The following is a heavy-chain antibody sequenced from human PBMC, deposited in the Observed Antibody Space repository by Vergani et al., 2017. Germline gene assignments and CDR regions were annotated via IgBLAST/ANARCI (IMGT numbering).Heavy chain of an antibody. CDR2: IYYSGST. CDR1: GGSVSSGSYY. J-gene: IGHJ2*01. V-gene: IGHV4-61*01. CDR3: ARVIEQQLVPKWYFDL. D-gene: IGHD6-13*01. Sequence: QVQLQESGPGLVKPSETLSLTCTVSGGSVSSGSYYWSWIRQPPGKGLEWIGYIYYSGSTNYNPSLKSRVTISVDTSKNQFSLKLSSVTAADTAVYYCARVIEQQLVPKWYFDLWGRGTLVTVSS.